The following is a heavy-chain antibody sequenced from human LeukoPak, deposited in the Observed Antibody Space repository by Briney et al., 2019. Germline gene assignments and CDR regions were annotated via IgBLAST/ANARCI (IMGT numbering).Heavy chain of an antibody. CDR2: IYYSGST. CDR1: GGSISSYY. D-gene: IGHD1-26*01. J-gene: IGHJ5*02. CDR3: ARTGSYYDRWFDP. Sequence: SETLSLTCTVSGGSISSYYWSWIRQPPGKGLEWIGYIYYSGSTNYNPSLKSRVTISVDTSKNQFSLKLSSVTAADTAVYYCARTGSYYDRWFDPWGQGTLVTVSS. V-gene: IGHV4-59*01.